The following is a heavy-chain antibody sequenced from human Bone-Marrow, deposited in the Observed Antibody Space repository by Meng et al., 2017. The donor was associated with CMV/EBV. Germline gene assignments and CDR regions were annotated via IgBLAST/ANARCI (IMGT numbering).Heavy chain of an antibody. V-gene: IGHV3-30-3*01. CDR3: ARDYYQYYFDY. CDR2: ISYDGSNK. CDR1: GFTFSSHA. D-gene: IGHD3-10*01. Sequence: LSLTCAASGFTFSSHAMHWVRQAPGKGLAWVALISYDGSNKYYADSVKGRFTISRDNSKNALFLQMNSLRAEDTAVYFCARDYYQYYFDYWGQGTLVTVSS. J-gene: IGHJ4*02.